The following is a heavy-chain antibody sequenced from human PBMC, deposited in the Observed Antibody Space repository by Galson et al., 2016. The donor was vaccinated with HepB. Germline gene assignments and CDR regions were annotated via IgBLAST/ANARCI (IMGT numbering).Heavy chain of an antibody. D-gene: IGHD3-10*01. Sequence: SLRLSCADSGLTFSNYPMNWVRQAPGKGLEWVAVISYDGNKKYYAASVNGRFTIVRDNSENTLYLQMHSLRAEDTAVYYCARDEDDPSYTIDFWGQGTLVSVSS. CDR1: GLTFSNYP. J-gene: IGHJ4*02. V-gene: IGHV3-30-3*01. CDR3: ARDEDDPSYTIDF. CDR2: ISYDGNKK.